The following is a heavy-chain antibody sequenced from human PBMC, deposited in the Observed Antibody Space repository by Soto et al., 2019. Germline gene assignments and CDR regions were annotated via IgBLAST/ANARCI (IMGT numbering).Heavy chain of an antibody. CDR1: GFTFSNFW. CDR2: IKQDGSET. J-gene: IGHJ4*02. D-gene: IGHD4-17*01. CDR3: TTNTVTKVDDY. Sequence: EVQLVESGGGLVQPGGSLRLSCAVSGFTFSNFWMSWVRQAPGKGLEWLANIKQDGSETNYVDSVKGRFIISRDNAKNSLSLQMNSLRAEDMAIYYCTTNTVTKVDDYWGQGTLVTVSS. V-gene: IGHV3-7*03.